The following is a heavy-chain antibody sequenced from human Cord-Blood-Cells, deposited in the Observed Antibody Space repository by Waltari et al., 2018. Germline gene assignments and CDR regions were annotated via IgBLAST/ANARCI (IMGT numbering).Heavy chain of an antibody. D-gene: IGHD6-13*01. Sequence: QVQLVQSGAEVKKPGASVKVSCKASGYTFTSYDINWVRQATGQGLAWMGCKNPNSGNTGYAQKFQGRVTITRNTSISTAYMELSSLRSEDTAVYYCARVISSSWYYYYYYMDVWGKGTTVTVSS. CDR2: KNPNSGNT. CDR3: ARVISSSWYYYYYYMDV. J-gene: IGHJ6*03. V-gene: IGHV1-8*03. CDR1: GYTFTSYD.